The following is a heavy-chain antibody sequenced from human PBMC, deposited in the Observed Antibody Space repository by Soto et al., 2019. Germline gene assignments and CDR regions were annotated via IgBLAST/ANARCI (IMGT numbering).Heavy chain of an antibody. CDR1: GYTFTGYY. Sequence: ASVKVSCKASGYTFTGYYMHWVRQAPGQGLEWMGWINPNSGGTNYAQKFQGRVTMTRDTSISTAYMELSRLRSDDTAVYYCARVDTAMGRYYYDSSRYGLDVWGQGTTVTVSS. D-gene: IGHD3-22*01. J-gene: IGHJ6*02. V-gene: IGHV1-2*02. CDR3: ARVDTAMGRYYYDSSRYGLDV. CDR2: INPNSGGT.